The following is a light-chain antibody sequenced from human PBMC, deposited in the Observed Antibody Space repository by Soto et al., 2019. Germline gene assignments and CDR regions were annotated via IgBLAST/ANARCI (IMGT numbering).Light chain of an antibody. J-gene: IGKJ1*01. CDR2: GAS. CDR3: QQNEDWPET. CDR1: QSVSSY. Sequence: EIVLTQSPATLSVSPGERATLSCRASQSVSSYLAWYQQKPGQAPRILIYGASTRATGIPASVSGSGTETKFTLTSIRLQSEDVAVYDGQQNEDWPETXGQGTKVDIK. V-gene: IGKV3-15*01.